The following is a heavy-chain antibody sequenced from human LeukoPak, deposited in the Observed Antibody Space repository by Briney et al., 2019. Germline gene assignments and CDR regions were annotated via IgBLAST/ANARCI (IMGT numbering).Heavy chain of an antibody. Sequence: ASVKVSCKASGGTFSSYAISWVRQAPGQGLEWMGGIIPIFGTANYAQKFQGRVTITTDESTSTAYMELSSLRSDDTAVYYCARWATIFGVVITAFDYWGQGTLVTVSS. CDR3: ARWATIFGVVITAFDY. J-gene: IGHJ4*02. CDR1: GGTFSSYA. V-gene: IGHV1-69*05. CDR2: IIPIFGTA. D-gene: IGHD3-3*01.